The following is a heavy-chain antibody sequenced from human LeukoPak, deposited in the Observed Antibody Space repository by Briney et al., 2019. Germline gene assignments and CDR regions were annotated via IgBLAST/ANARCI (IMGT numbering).Heavy chain of an antibody. CDR1: GFTFSTYA. CDR2: IGTSGIST. CDR3: VRGQEVVYAPTFDY. D-gene: IGHD2-8*02. V-gene: IGHV3-64D*09. J-gene: IGHJ4*02. Sequence: PGGSLRLSCSASGFTFSTYAIHWVRQAPGKGLQYVSSIGTSGISTYYADSVTGRFTISRDNPKNSLYLQMSNLRPEDTAVYYCVRGQEVVYAPTFDYWGQGVLVTVSS.